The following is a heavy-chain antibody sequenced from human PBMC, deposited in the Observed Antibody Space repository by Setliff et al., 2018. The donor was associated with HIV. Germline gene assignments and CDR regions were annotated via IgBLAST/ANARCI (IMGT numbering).Heavy chain of an antibody. V-gene: IGHV4-4*09. J-gene: IGHJ5*02. CDR3: ARRIDDSGSFPDKNWFDT. CDR2: IYTSGST. CDR1: GGSISNLY. Sequence: PSETLSLTCTVSGGSISNLYWSWVRQPPGKGLEWIGYIYTSGSTNYNPSLRSRVTISIDTSKNQFSLKLTSVTAADTAVYYCARRIDDSGSFPDKNWFDTWGQGSLVTVSS. D-gene: IGHD3-10*01.